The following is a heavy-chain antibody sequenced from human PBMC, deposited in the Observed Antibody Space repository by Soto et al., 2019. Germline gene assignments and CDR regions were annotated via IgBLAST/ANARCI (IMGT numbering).Heavy chain of an antibody. J-gene: IGHJ5*02. CDR3: ARTYCSGGSCYPGGSWFDP. D-gene: IGHD2-15*01. V-gene: IGHV4-59*01. CDR1: GGSISSYY. CDR2: TYYSGST. Sequence: SETLSLTCTVSGGSISSYYWSWIRQPPGKGLEWIGYTYYSGSTNYNPSLKSRVTMSVDTSRNQFSLKLNSVTAADTAVYYCARTYCSGGSCYPGGSWFDPWGQGTLVTVSS.